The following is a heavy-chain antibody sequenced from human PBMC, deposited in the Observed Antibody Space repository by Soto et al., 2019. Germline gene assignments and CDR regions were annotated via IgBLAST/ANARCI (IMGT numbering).Heavy chain of an antibody. V-gene: IGHV4-59*01. CDR1: GGSISSYY. D-gene: IGHD3-22*01. Sequence: SQTLSLTCTVSGGSISSYYWSWIRQPPRKGLEWIGYIYYSGSTNYNPSLKSRVTISVDTSKNQFSLKLSSVTAADTAVYYCARVGGYYSHCFDPWGQGTLVPVSS. CDR3: ARVGGYYSHCFDP. CDR2: IYYSGST. J-gene: IGHJ5*02.